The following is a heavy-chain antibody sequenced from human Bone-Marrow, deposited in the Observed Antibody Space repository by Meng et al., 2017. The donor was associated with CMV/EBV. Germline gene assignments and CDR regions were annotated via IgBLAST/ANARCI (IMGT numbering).Heavy chain of an antibody. V-gene: IGHV3-21*01. CDR3: ASDSPVPLGGFDP. Sequence: GGSLRLSCAASGFTFSSYSMNWVRQAPGKGLEWVSSISSSSSYIYYADSVKGRFTISRDNAKNSLYLQMNSLRAEDTAVYYCASDSPVPLGGFDPWGQGTLVTVSS. CDR2: ISSSSSYI. J-gene: IGHJ5*02. D-gene: IGHD3-16*01. CDR1: GFTFSSYS.